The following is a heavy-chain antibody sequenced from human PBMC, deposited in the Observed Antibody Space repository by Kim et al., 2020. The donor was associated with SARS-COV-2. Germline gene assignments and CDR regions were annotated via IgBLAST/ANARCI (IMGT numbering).Heavy chain of an antibody. CDR1: GGSISSYY. V-gene: IGHV4-59*01. J-gene: IGHJ3*02. CDR3: ARETKSEGATGDDAFDI. Sequence: SETLSLTCTVSGGSISSYYWSWIRQPPGKGLEWIGYIYYSGSTNYNPSLKSRVTISVDTSKNQFSLKLSSVTAADTAVYYCARETKSEGATGDDAFDIWG. CDR2: IYYSGST. D-gene: IGHD1-26*01.